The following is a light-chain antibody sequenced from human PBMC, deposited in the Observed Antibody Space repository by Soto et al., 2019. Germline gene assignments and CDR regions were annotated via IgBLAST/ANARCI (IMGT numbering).Light chain of an antibody. J-gene: IGKJ1*01. Sequence: DIQMTQSPSILSASVGDRVTITCRASQSIDTWLAWHQQKPGKAPKLLISKASNLESGVPSRFSGSGSGTEFTPTISSLQPDDFATYYCQQYNSYTWTFGQGTKVDIK. CDR2: KAS. CDR1: QSIDTW. CDR3: QQYNSYTWT. V-gene: IGKV1-5*03.